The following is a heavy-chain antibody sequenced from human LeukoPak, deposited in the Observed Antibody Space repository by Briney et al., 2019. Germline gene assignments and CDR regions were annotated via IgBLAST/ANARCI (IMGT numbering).Heavy chain of an antibody. CDR2: IKRDGSDK. Sequence: GGSLRLSCAASGFTLSSFWMSWVRQAPGKGLEWVANIKRDGSDKNYVDPVKGRFTISRDNAKNSLYLQMNSLRAEDTALYYCARPGIAAAGTKNARYYYYYMDVWGKGTTVTVSS. V-gene: IGHV3-7*03. D-gene: IGHD6-13*01. CDR3: ARPGIAAAGTKNARYYYYYMDV. CDR1: GFTLSSFW. J-gene: IGHJ6*03.